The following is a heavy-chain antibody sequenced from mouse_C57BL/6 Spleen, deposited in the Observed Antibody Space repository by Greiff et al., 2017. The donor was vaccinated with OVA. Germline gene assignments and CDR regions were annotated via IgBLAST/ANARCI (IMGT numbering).Heavy chain of an antibody. CDR1: GYTFTDYN. J-gene: IGHJ2*01. CDR3: ARSRDYGSSLDY. Sequence: EVKLMESGPELVKPGASVKMSCKASGYTFTDYNMHWVKQSHGKSLEWIGYINPNNGGTSYNQKFKGKATLTVNKSSSTAYMELRRLTSEDSAVYYCARSRDYGSSLDYWGQGTTLTVSS. CDR2: INPNNGGT. D-gene: IGHD1-1*01. V-gene: IGHV1-22*01.